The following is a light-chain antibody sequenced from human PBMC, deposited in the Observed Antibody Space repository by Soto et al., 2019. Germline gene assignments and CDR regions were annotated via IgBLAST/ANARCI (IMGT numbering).Light chain of an antibody. J-gene: IGKJ1*01. V-gene: IGKV3-20*01. Sequence: DIVLTQSPGTLYLSPGERATLSCRVSQSVSSGYLAWYQQRPGQAPRLLIYGASTRATGIPDRFSGSGSGTDFTLTISRLEPEDFAVYYCQQYGTSPWTFGQGTKVDI. CDR1: QSVSSGY. CDR3: QQYGTSPWT. CDR2: GAS.